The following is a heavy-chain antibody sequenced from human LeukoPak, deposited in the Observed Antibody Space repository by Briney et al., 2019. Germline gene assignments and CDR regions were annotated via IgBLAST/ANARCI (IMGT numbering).Heavy chain of an antibody. Sequence: GGSLRLSCAASGFTFSSYTMNWVRQAPGKGLEWVSSISSDSNYIYYADSLKGRFTISRDNAKNSLYLQMNSLRAEDTALYYCARDASDYWFFDLWGRGTLVTVSS. J-gene: IGHJ2*01. V-gene: IGHV3-21*01. CDR3: ARDASDYWFFDL. D-gene: IGHD3-3*01. CDR2: ISSDSNYI. CDR1: GFTFSSYT.